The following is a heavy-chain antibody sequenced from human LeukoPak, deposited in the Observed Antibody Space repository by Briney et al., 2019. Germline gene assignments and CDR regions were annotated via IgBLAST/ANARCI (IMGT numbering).Heavy chain of an antibody. Sequence: GGSLRLSCAASGFTFSSYAMHWVRQAPGKGLEYVSAISSNGGSTYYANSVKGRFTISRDNSKNTLYLQMGSLRAEDMAVYYCAGESTMVRGVIDYWGQGTLVTVSS. V-gene: IGHV3-64*01. CDR2: ISSNGGST. CDR1: GFTFSSYA. D-gene: IGHD3-10*01. J-gene: IGHJ4*02. CDR3: AGESTMVRGVIDY.